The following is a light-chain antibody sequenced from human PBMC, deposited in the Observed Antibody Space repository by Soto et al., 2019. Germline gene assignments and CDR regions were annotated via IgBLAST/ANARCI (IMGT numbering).Light chain of an antibody. CDR1: SCDVGGYNY. V-gene: IGLV2-8*01. CDR3: SSYAGRTPVV. Sequence: QSVLTQPPSASGSPGQSVTISCTGTSCDVGGYNYVSWYQQHPGKAPKLMIYEVSNRPSGVPDRFSGSKSGTTASLTVSGHQAEDEADYYCSSYAGRTPVVFGGGTQLTVL. CDR2: EVS. J-gene: IGLJ7*01.